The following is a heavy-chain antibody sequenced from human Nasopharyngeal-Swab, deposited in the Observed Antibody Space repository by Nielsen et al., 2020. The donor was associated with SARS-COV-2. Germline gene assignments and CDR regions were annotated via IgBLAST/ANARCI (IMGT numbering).Heavy chain of an antibody. J-gene: IGHJ4*02. V-gene: IGHV4-39*01. CDR3: ARRKREEVRGVRYYFDY. D-gene: IGHD3-10*01. Sequence: WIRQPPGKGLGWIGYIYYSGSTYYNPSLKSRVTISVDTSKNQFSLKLSSVTAADTAVYYCARRKREEVRGVRYYFDYWGQGTLVTVSS. CDR2: IYYSGST.